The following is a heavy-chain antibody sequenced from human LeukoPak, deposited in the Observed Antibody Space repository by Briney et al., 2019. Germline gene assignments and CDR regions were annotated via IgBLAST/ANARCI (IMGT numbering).Heavy chain of an antibody. CDR3: ARGSTYFVY. Sequence: PGGSLRLSCAASGFTIGNYWMTWVRQAPGKGLEWVANIKQGGSEKYYVDSVKGRFTISRDNAKNSLYLQINSLRAEDTAVYYCARGSTYFVYWGQGTLVTVSS. V-gene: IGHV3-7*04. J-gene: IGHJ4*02. CDR2: IKQGGSEK. CDR1: GFTIGNYW. D-gene: IGHD1-26*01.